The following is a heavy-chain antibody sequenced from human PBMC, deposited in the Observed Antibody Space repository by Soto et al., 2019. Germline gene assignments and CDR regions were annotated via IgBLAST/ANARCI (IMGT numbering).Heavy chain of an antibody. J-gene: IGHJ1*01. V-gene: IGHV3-7*01. D-gene: IGHD4-17*01. CDR2: ISEDGSGK. CDR1: GFTFSSYA. CDR3: ACDYGDSYSQH. Sequence: GGSLRLSCAASGFTFSSYAMSWVRQAPGKGLEWVARISEDGSGKTYVDSVKGRFTISRDNAQNSLYLQMDSLRPEDTAVYYCACDYGDSYSQHWGQGTLVTVSS.